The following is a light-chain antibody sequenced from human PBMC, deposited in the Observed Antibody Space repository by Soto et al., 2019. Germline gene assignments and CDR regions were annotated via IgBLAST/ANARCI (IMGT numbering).Light chain of an antibody. J-gene: IGKJ2*03. CDR3: QQYDDSPLYS. CDR1: QSVTKNY. V-gene: IGKV3-20*01. Sequence: EIVLTQSPGTLSLSTGERVTLSCRASQSVTKNYLAWYHQKPGQPPRLLIYNAFNRATGIPDRFSGSGSGTDFTLTISRLEPEDLAAYYCQQYDDSPLYSFGQGTKREI. CDR2: NAF.